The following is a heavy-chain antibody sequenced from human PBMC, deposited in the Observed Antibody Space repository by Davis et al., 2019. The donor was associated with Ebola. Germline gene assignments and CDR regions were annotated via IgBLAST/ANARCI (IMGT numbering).Heavy chain of an antibody. CDR3: ARDSDDYSFDY. CDR1: GLIFNNYW. D-gene: IGHD4-11*01. V-gene: IGHV3-30*02. CDR2: VRSHGSDD. J-gene: IGHJ4*02. Sequence: GESLKISCAASGLIFNNYWMSWIRQAPGRGLEWVAFVRSHGSDDHYSDSVKGRFTISRDNSKNTLYLQMNSLRPEDTAVYYCARDSDDYSFDYWGQGTLVTVSS.